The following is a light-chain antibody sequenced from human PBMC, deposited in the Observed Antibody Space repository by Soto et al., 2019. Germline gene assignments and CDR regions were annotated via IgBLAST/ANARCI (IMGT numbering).Light chain of an antibody. CDR1: SGHSSYT. CDR2: LNSDGSH. CDR3: QTWDTDSGV. J-gene: IGLJ2*01. Sequence: QLVLTQSPSASASLGASVKLTCTLSSGHSSYTIAWHQQQPEKGPRYLMKLNSDGSHNKGDGIPDRFSGSSSGAERYLTISSLQSEDEADYYCQTWDTDSGVSGGGTKLTVL. V-gene: IGLV4-69*01.